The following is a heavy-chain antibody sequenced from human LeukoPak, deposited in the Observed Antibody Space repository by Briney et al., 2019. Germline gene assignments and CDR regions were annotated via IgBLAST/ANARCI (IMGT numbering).Heavy chain of an antibody. Sequence: PGGSLRLSCAASGFTFSSYEMNWVRQAPGKGLEWVSSISSSSRYIYSTDSLKGRFTISRDNAKNSLYLQMNSLRAEDTAVYYCAKGLSVGANIGWGQGTLVTVSS. CDR1: GFTFSSYE. CDR2: ISSSSRYI. V-gene: IGHV3-21*01. D-gene: IGHD1-26*01. J-gene: IGHJ4*02. CDR3: AKGLSVGANIG.